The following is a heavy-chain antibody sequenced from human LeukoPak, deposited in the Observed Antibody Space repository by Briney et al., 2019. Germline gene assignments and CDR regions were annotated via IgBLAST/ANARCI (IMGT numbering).Heavy chain of an antibody. Sequence: PSETLSLTCTVSGGSISSDSHYWSWIRQPPGKGLEWIGYIYYSGSTNYNPSLKSRVTISVDTSKNQFSLKLSSVTAADTAVYYCARHDGSAPFDYWGQGTLVTVSS. D-gene: IGHD3-10*01. CDR3: ARHDGSAPFDY. J-gene: IGHJ4*02. CDR2: IYYSGST. V-gene: IGHV4-61*01. CDR1: GGSISSDSHY.